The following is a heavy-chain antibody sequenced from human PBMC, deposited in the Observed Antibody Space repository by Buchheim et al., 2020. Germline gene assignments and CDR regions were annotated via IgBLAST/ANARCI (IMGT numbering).Heavy chain of an antibody. CDR1: GFTFSSYW. V-gene: IGHV3-7*01. Sequence: EVQLVESGGGLVQPGGSLRLSCAASGFTFSSYWMSWVRQAPGKGLDWVANIKQDGSENYYVDSVKGRLTISSDTAKNSLYLQMNSLRAEDTAVYYCARDYGDRYYYYYGMDVWGQGTT. CDR3: ARDYGDRYYYYYGMDV. D-gene: IGHD4-17*01. CDR2: IKQDGSEN. J-gene: IGHJ6*02.